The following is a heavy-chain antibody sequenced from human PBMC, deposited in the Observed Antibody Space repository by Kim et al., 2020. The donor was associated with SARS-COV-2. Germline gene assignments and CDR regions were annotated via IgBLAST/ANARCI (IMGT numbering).Heavy chain of an antibody. CDR1: GFTFSNYW. Sequence: GGSLRLSCAASGFTFSNYWMNWVRQAPGKGLEWVAKINKDGSEKYYVDSVKGRFTISRDNAKNSLYVQLNSLRAEDTAVFYCVRDYLAGAIDYCGQGTL. D-gene: IGHD3-10*01. CDR2: INKDGSEK. V-gene: IGHV3-7*01. J-gene: IGHJ4*02. CDR3: VRDYLAGAIDY.